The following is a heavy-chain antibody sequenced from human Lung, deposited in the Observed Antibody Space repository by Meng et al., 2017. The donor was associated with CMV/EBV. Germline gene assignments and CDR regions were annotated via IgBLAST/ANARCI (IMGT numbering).Heavy chain of an antibody. CDR1: GGSISSYY. CDR3: ARGSRDEAFQH. CDR2: IYTSGST. V-gene: IGHV4-4*07. D-gene: IGHD5-24*01. Sequence: QGQQQESGPGLVKPSATMSLTCTVSGGSISSYYWGWLRQPAGKGLEWIGSIYTSGSTNYNPSLKSRVTMSVDTSKNQFSLKLSSVTAADTAVYYCARGSRDEAFQHWGQGTLVTVSS. J-gene: IGHJ1*01.